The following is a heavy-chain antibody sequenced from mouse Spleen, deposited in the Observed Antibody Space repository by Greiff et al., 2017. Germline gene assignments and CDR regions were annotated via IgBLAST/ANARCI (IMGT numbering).Heavy chain of an antibody. CDR2: IRNKANGYTT. Sequence: EVMLVESGGGLVQPGGSLRLSCATSGFTFTDYYMSWVRQPPGKALEWLGFIRNKANGYTTEYSASVKGRFTISRDNSQSILYLQMNTLRAEDSATYYCARDTWDEAFYAMDYWGQGTSVTVSS. CDR1: GFTFTDYY. D-gene: IGHD4-1*01. J-gene: IGHJ4*01. CDR3: ARDTWDEAFYAMDY. V-gene: IGHV7-3*02.